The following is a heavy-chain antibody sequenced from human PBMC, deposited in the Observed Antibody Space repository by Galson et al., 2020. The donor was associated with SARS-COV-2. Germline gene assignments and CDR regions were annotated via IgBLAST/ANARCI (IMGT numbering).Heavy chain of an antibody. J-gene: IGHJ4*02. CDR3: ARYGVGVTKDH. V-gene: IGHV4-61*01. CDR1: GGSVSSGSYY. CDR2: IYYSGST. D-gene: IGHD1-26*01. Sequence: SQTLSLTCTVSGGSVSSGSYYWTWIRQPPGKGLEWIGYIYYSGSTNYNPSLKSRVTISVDTSKNQFSLKLSSVTAADTAVYYCARYGVGVTKDHWGQGTLVTVSS.